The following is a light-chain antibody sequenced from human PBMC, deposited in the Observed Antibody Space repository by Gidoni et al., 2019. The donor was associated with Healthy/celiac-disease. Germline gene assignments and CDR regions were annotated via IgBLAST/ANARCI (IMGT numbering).Light chain of an antibody. CDR1: QSVSNF. V-gene: IGKV3-11*01. J-gene: IGKJ1*01. Sequence: ESVLTQSPATLSLSPGERATLSCRASQSVSNFLAWYQQKPGQAPRLLIYDDSNRATGIPARFSGSGSGTDFTLPISSLEPEDFSVYYCHQRSNWPWTFGQGTKVEIK. CDR3: HQRSNWPWT. CDR2: DDS.